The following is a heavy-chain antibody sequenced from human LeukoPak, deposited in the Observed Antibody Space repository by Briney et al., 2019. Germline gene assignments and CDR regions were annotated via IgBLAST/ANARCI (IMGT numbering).Heavy chain of an antibody. CDR1: GFTVSSKY. D-gene: IGHD1-26*01. CDR2: IYSGGST. V-gene: IGHV3-53*01. J-gene: IGHJ4*02. CDR3: TTLGVELWVDY. Sequence: GGSLRLSCAVSGFTVSSKYMTWVRQAPGKGLEWVSVIYSGGSTYYADSVKGRFTISRDNSKNTLYLQMSSLRAEDTAVYYCTTLGVELWVDYWGQGTLVTVSS.